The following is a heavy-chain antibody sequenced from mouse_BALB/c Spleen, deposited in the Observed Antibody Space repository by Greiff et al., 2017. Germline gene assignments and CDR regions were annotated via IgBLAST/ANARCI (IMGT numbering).Heavy chain of an antibody. J-gene: IGHJ4*01. CDR3: ARSSTMITTGAMDY. D-gene: IGHD2-4*01. V-gene: IGHV1S137*01. CDR1: GYTFTDYA. CDR2: ISTYYGDA. Sequence: LVESGAELVRPGVSVKISCKGSGYTFTDYAMHWVKQSHAKSLEWIGVISTYYGDASYNQKFKGKATMTVDKSSSTAYMELARLTSEDSAIYYCARSSTMITTGAMDYWGQGTSVTVSS.